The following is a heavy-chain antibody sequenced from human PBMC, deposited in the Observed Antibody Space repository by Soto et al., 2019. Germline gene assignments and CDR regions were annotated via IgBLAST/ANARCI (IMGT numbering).Heavy chain of an antibody. D-gene: IGHD4-17*01. CDR3: AKDNPGLYVDYESTWFEP. CDR2: ISWDSGKI. V-gene: IGHV3-9*01. Sequence: GGSLRLSCAASGFSIDDFAMHWVRQAPGKGLEWVSSISWDSGKIGYADSVTGRFSVSRDNAKNSLFLQMSSLKPEDTAFYFCAKDNPGLYVDYESTWFEPWGQGTLVTVSS. CDR1: GFSIDDFA. J-gene: IGHJ5*02.